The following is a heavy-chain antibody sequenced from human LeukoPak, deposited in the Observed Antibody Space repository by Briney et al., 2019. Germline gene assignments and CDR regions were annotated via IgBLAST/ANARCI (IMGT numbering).Heavy chain of an antibody. D-gene: IGHD4-23*01. Sequence: GESLKISCKGSGYSFTSYWIGWVRQMPGKGLEWMGIIYPGDSDTRYSPSFQGQVTISADKSISTAYLQWSSLKASDTAMYYCARHADYGGNRSPFDPWGQGTLVTVSS. V-gene: IGHV5-51*01. CDR2: IYPGDSDT. CDR3: ARHADYGGNRSPFDP. CDR1: GYSFTSYW. J-gene: IGHJ5*02.